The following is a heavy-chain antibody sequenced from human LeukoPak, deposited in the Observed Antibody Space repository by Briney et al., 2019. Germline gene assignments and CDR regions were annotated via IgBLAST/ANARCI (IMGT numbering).Heavy chain of an antibody. CDR3: ARDNYDSSGYYYGYFDY. CDR1: GGSISSGSYY. Sequence: PSETLSLTCTVSGGSISSGSYYWSWIRQPAGKGLEWIGRIYTSGSTNYNPSLKSRVIISVDTSKNQFSLKLSSVTAADTAVYYCARDNYDSSGYYYGYFDYWGQGTLVTVSS. V-gene: IGHV4-61*02. J-gene: IGHJ4*02. CDR2: IYTSGST. D-gene: IGHD3-22*01.